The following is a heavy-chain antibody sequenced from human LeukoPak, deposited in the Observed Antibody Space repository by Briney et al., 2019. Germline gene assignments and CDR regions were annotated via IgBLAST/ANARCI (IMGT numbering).Heavy chain of an antibody. CDR2: FDPEDGET. Sequence: ASVKVSCKVSGYTLTELSMHWVRQALGKGLEWMGGFDPEDGETIYAQKFQGRVTMIEDTSTDTAYMELSSLRSEDTAVYYCATDGLELRYAFDIWGQGTMVTVSS. CDR3: ATDGLELRYAFDI. CDR1: GYTLTELS. D-gene: IGHD1-7*01. J-gene: IGHJ3*02. V-gene: IGHV1-24*01.